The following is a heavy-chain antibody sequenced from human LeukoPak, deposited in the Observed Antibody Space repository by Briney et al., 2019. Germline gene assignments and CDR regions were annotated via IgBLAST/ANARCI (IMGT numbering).Heavy chain of an antibody. Sequence: GGSLRLSCAASGFTFSDYSMNWVRQAPGMGLEWVSSISSESTYILYADSVKGRFTISRDNAKNSLYLQMDSLRAEDTAVYYCAKDQGIAAGGIHCDYWGQGTLVTVSS. J-gene: IGHJ4*02. CDR2: ISSESTYI. D-gene: IGHD6-13*01. CDR1: GFTFSDYS. V-gene: IGHV3-21*01. CDR3: AKDQGIAAGGIHCDY.